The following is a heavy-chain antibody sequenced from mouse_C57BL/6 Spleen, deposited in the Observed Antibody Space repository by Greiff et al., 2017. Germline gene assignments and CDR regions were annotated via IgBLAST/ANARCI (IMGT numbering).Heavy chain of an antibody. V-gene: IGHV1-69*01. CDR1: GYTFTSYW. J-gene: IGHJ1*03. Sequence: QVQLQQSGAELVMPGASVKLSCKASGYTFTSYWMHWVKQRPGQGLEWIGEIDPSDSYTNYNQKFKGKSTLTVDKSSSTAYMQLSSLTSEDSAVYYGARVGVVATQDWYFDVWGTGTTVTVSS. CDR2: IDPSDSYT. CDR3: ARVGVVATQDWYFDV. D-gene: IGHD1-1*01.